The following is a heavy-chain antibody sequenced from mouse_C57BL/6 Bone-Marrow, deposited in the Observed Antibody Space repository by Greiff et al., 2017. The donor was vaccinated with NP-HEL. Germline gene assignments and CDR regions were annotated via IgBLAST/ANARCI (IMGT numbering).Heavy chain of an antibody. CDR1: GFTFSSYA. V-gene: IGHV5-4*03. D-gene: IGHD1-1*01. CDR2: ISDGGSYT. Sequence: EVMLVESGGGLVKPGGSLKLSCAASGFTFSSYAMSWVRQTPEKRLEWVATISDGGSYTYYPDNVKGRFTISRDNAKNNLYLQMSHLKSEDTAMYYCTVVAPPYAMDYWGQGTSVTVSS. J-gene: IGHJ4*01. CDR3: TVVAPPYAMDY.